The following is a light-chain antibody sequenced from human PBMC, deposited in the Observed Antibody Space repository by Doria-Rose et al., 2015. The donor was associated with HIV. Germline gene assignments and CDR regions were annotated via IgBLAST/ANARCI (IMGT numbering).Light chain of an antibody. J-gene: IGKJ1*01. V-gene: IGKV3-20*01. Sequence: TQSPGTLSLSPGERATLSCRASQSFSSTYLAWNQQKPGQAPSLLIYDGSTSATGIPDRFSASGSVTDFTLTINRLEPEDFALYCCHQYGTSWTFGQGTKVEI. CDR2: DGS. CDR3: HQYGTSWT. CDR1: QSFSSTY.